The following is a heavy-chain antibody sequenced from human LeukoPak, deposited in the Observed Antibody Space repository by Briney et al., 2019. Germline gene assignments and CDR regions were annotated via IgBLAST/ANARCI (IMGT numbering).Heavy chain of an antibody. CDR2: IRYDGSNK. Sequence: GGSLRLSCAASGFTFSSYGMHWVRQAPGKGLEWVAFIRYDGSNKYYADSVKGRFTISRDNAKNSLYLQMNSLRAEDTAVYYCAREGHVVIDYWGQGTLVTVSS. V-gene: IGHV3-30*02. CDR3: AREGHVVIDY. CDR1: GFTFSSYG. J-gene: IGHJ4*02.